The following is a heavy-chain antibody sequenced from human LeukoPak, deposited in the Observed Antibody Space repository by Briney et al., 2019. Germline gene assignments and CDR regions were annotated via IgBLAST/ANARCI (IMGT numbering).Heavy chain of an antibody. J-gene: IGHJ6*03. D-gene: IGHD2-2*01. CDR3: ARDKAVVVGDLYYYYMDV. CDR1: GFTFSSHW. V-gene: IGHV3-74*01. Sequence: TGGSLRLSCADSGFTFSSHWMHWVRQAPGKGLVWVSRIKYDASSTSYADSVKGRFTISRDNAKNSLYLQMNSLRAEDTAVYYCARDKAVVVGDLYYYYMDVWGKGTTVTVSS. CDR2: IKYDASST.